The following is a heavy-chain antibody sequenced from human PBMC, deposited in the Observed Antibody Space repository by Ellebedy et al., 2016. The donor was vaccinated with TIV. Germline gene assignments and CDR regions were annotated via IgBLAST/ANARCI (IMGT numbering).Heavy chain of an antibody. Sequence: GESPKISCAASGFTFSTYSMNWVRQAPGKGLEWVSYISSNSGNIYYADPVKGRFTISRDNAKNSLYLQMNSLRDEDTAVYYCARDENYVAEVIDYWGQGTLVTVSS. D-gene: IGHD1-7*01. J-gene: IGHJ4*02. CDR1: GFTFSTYS. V-gene: IGHV3-48*02. CDR2: ISSNSGNI. CDR3: ARDENYVAEVIDY.